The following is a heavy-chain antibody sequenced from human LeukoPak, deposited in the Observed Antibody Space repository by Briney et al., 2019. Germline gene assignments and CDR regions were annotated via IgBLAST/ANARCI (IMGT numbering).Heavy chain of an antibody. CDR3: ARSITFGGLIDY. D-gene: IGHD3-16*02. CDR2: IFYSGST. CDR1: GGSLSNYY. Sequence: SETLSLTCTVSGGSLSNYYWSWIRQPPGKGLEWIGYIFYSGSTNYNPSLKSRVTLSVDTSKNQFSLKLSSVTAADTAVYYCARSITFGGLIDYWGQGTLVAASS. J-gene: IGHJ4*02. V-gene: IGHV4-59*01.